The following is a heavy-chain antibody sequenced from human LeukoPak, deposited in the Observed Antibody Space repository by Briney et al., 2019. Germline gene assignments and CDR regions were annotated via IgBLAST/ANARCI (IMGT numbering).Heavy chain of an antibody. CDR2: TPYHGVSR. Sequence: TGGSLRLSCAASGFILGRYGIHWVRQAPGKGLEWVAFTPYHGVSRYYTESVKGRFTISRDNSKSTLYLQMNSLRIEDTAVYYCAKDRHGDYTSDYWGQGTLVIVSS. CDR1: GFILGRYG. V-gene: IGHV3-30*02. CDR3: AKDRHGDYTSDY. D-gene: IGHD4-17*01. J-gene: IGHJ4*02.